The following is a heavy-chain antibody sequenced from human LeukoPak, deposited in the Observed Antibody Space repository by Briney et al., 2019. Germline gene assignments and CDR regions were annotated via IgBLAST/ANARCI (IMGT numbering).Heavy chain of an antibody. V-gene: IGHV4-34*01. Sequence: SETLSLTCTVSGDSISSYYCSWIRQPPGKGLEWIGQINHIGSTNYTPSLKSRVTISVDTTKNQFSLKLSSVTAADTPVYYCAGWGVNFDDWSQGTLVTVSS. J-gene: IGHJ4*02. CDR1: GDSISSYY. CDR3: AGWGVNFDD. D-gene: IGHD3-16*01. CDR2: INHIGST.